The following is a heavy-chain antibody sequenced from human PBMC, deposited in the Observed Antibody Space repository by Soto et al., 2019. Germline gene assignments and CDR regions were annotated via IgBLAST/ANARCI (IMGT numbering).Heavy chain of an antibody. CDR2: ISGSGGST. D-gene: IGHD7-27*01. V-gene: IGHV3-23*01. CDR3: AKGLTVYYYGMDV. J-gene: IGHJ6*02. CDR1: GFTFSSYS. Sequence: GGSLRLSCAASGFTFSSYSMNWVRQAPGKGLEWVSAISGSGGSTYYADSVKGRFTISRDNSKNTLYLQMNSLRAEDTAVYYCAKGLTVYYYGMDVWGQGTTVTVSS.